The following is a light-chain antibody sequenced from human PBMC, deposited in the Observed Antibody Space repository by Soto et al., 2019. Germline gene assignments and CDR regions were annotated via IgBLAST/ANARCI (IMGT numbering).Light chain of an antibody. CDR2: GAS. CDR1: QSVGSK. CDR3: QERSKWPLYT. Sequence: EIVMTQSPATLSVSPGERATLSCRASQSVGSKLIWYQHKPGQAPRLLIYGASARATGIPARFSGSGSGTEFNLTISSLQSEDDEIYYCQERSKWPLYTFGHGTKLEIK. J-gene: IGKJ2*01. V-gene: IGKV3-15*01.